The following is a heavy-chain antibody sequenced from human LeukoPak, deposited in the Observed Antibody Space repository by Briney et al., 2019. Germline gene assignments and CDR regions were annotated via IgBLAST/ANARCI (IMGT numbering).Heavy chain of an antibody. CDR3: VSFTVVVASDI. D-gene: IGHD2-21*01. V-gene: IGHV3-21*01. Sequence: GGSLRLSCAASGFTFSSYSMNWVRQAPGKGLEWVSSISSGSSYKYYADSVKGRFTISRDNAKNSLYLQMNSLRAEDTALYFCVSFTVVVASDIWGQGTMVTVSS. CDR1: GFTFSSYS. CDR2: ISSGSSYK. J-gene: IGHJ3*02.